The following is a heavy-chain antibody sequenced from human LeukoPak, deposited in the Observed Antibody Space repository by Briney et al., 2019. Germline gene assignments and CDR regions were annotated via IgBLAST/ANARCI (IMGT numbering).Heavy chain of an antibody. D-gene: IGHD3-22*01. Sequence: ASVKVSCKASGYTFTEYYIHWVRQAPGQGLEWMGWISAYNGNTNYAQKLQGRVTMTTDTSTSTAYMELRSLRSDDTAVYYCARVYYDSSGYYFVAFDIWGQGTMVTVSS. J-gene: IGHJ3*02. CDR2: ISAYNGNT. CDR1: GYTFTEYY. CDR3: ARVYYDSSGYYFVAFDI. V-gene: IGHV1-18*04.